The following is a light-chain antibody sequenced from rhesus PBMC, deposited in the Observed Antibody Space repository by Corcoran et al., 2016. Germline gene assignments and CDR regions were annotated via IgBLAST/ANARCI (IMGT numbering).Light chain of an antibody. Sequence: DIQMTQSPSSLSASVGDRVTITCRARENVNNYLHWYQQKQGKTPKLLIYKASTLQSGVPSRLRGSVSGTDLTLTISSLPPEDFATYDGQHSYGTPPTVGGGTKVELK. J-gene: IGKJ4*01. V-gene: IGKV1-74*01. CDR3: QHSYGTPPT. CDR2: KAS. CDR1: ENVNNY.